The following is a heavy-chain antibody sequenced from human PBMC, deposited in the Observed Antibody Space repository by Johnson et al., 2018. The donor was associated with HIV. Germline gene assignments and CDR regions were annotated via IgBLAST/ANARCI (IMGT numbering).Heavy chain of an antibody. CDR3: AKIGAAAGLKDAFDI. Sequence: QVQLVESGGGVVQPGRSLRLSCAASGFTFSSYAMHWVRQAPGKGLEWVAVISYDGSNKYYADSVKGRFAISRDNSNNTIYLQMESLRAEDTALYYCAKIGAAAGLKDAFDIWGQGTLVTVSS. CDR2: ISYDGSNK. CDR1: GFTFSSYA. V-gene: IGHV3-30*09. D-gene: IGHD6-13*01. J-gene: IGHJ3*02.